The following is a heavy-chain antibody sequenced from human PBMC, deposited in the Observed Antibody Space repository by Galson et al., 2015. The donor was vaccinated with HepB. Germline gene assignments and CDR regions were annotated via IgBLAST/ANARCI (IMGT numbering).Heavy chain of an antibody. J-gene: IGHJ1*01. CDR1: GFTFSSYW. CDR2: INSDGSST. V-gene: IGHV3-74*01. D-gene: IGHD4-23*01. Sequence: SLRLSCAASGFTFSSYWMHWVRQAPGKGLVWVSRINSDGSSTSYADSVKGRFTISRDNAKNTLYLQMNSLRAEDTAVYYCARVRTVVTPAEYFQHWGQGTLVTVSS. CDR3: ARVRTVVTPAEYFQH.